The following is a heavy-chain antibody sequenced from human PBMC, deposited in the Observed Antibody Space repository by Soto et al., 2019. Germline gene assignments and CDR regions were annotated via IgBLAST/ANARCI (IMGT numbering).Heavy chain of an antibody. V-gene: IGHV4-34*01. CDR3: VRDGSGPLGYYYYYMDV. D-gene: IGHD3-10*01. CDR2: INHSGST. CDR1: GGSFSGYY. Sequence: QVQLQQWGAGLLKPSETLSLTCAVYGGSFSGYYWSWIRQPPGKGLEWIGEINHSGSTNYNPSLKSRVTISVETSKNQFSLKLSSVTAADTAVYYCVRDGSGPLGYYYYYMDVWGKGTTVTVSS. J-gene: IGHJ6*03.